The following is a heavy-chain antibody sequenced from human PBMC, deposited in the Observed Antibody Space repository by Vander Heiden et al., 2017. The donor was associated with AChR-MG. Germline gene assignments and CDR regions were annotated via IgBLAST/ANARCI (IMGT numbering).Heavy chain of an antibody. V-gene: IGHV4-39*01. CDR3: ARLMSQAMGSLYYYGMDV. CDR1: GGSIRGSRYY. D-gene: IGHD3-16*01. CDR2: IYYSGST. Sequence: QLQLQESGPGLVKPSETLSLTCTVSGGSIRGSRYYWGWIRQPPGKGLEWIGSIYYSGSTYYNPSLKSRVTISVDTSKNQFSLKLSSVTAADTAVYYCARLMSQAMGSLYYYGMDVWGQGTTVTVSS. J-gene: IGHJ6*02.